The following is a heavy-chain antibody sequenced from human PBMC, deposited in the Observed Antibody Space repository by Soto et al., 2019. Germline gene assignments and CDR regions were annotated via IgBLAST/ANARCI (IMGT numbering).Heavy chain of an antibody. V-gene: IGHV3-33*01. D-gene: IGHD5-12*01. CDR3: ASDVTSGYIDS. CDR1: GFTFGGYG. Sequence: QVHLVESGGGVVQPGGSLRLSCAASGFTFGGYGMHWVRQAPGKGLEGVGAIWHHGHHQYCVDSVKGRFTASRDTARNTLSLQMNSLRVEDTAIYYGASDVTSGYIDSWGQGALVIVSS. CDR2: IWHHGHHQ. J-gene: IGHJ5*01.